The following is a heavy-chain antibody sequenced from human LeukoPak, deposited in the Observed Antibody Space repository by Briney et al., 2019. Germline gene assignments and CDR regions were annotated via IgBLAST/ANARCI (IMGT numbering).Heavy chain of an antibody. V-gene: IGHV4-39*07. CDR2: VYYSGTT. CDR1: GDAIGSSSHY. D-gene: IGHD6-6*01. CDR3: ARGPRIAARPQRLYYFDY. Sequence: SETLSLTCTVSGDAIGSSSHYWGWIRQSPGKGLEWIGSVYYSGTTYHNPSLKSRVTLSGDASKNQFSLKLSSVTAADTAVYYCARGPRIAARPQRLYYFDYWGQGTLVTVSS. J-gene: IGHJ4*02.